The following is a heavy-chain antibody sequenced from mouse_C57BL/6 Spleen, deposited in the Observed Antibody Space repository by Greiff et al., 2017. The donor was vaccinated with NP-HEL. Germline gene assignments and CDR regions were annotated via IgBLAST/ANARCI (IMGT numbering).Heavy chain of an antibody. D-gene: IGHD2-4*01. CDR3: ASYDYDWYFDV. J-gene: IGHJ1*03. Sequence: VQLKESGPGLVKPSQSLSLTCSVTGYSITSGYYWNWIRQFPGNKLEWMGYISYDGSNNYNPSLKNRISITRDTSKNQFFLKLNSVTTEDTATYYCASYDYDWYFDVWGTGTTVTVSS. V-gene: IGHV3-6*01. CDR2: ISYDGSN. CDR1: GYSITSGYY.